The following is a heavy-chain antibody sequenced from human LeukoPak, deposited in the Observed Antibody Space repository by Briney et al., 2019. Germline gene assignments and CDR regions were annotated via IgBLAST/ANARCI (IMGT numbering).Heavy chain of an antibody. CDR3: ARVSGNMYGFA. J-gene: IGHJ5*02. CDR1: GFTFSSYS. V-gene: IGHV3-48*01. D-gene: IGHD5-18*01. Sequence: GGSLRLSCAASGFTFSSYSMNWVRQAPGKGLEWVSYISSTGSTIYYADSVKGRFTISRDNAKNSLYLQMNSLRAEDTAVYYCARVSGNMYGFAWGQGTLVTVSS. CDR2: ISSTGSTI.